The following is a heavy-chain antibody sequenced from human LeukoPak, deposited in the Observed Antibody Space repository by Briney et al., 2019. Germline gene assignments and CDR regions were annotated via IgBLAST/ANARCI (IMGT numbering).Heavy chain of an antibody. CDR3: ARHPYYYDSSGYGEQDDY. CDR1: GASFHNYY. Sequence: SETLSLTCAVYGASFHNYYWSWIRQPPGKGLEWIGEINHSGSTNYNPSLKSRVTISVDTSKNQFSLKLSSVTAADTAVYYCARHPYYYDSSGYGEQDDYWGQGTLVTVSS. V-gene: IGHV4-34*01. CDR2: INHSGST. J-gene: IGHJ4*02. D-gene: IGHD3-22*01.